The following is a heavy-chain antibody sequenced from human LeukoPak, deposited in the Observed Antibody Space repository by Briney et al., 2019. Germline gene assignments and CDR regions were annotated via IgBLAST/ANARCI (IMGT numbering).Heavy chain of an antibody. CDR3: ARAFSSSWYSVSYMDV. CDR1: GYTFTSYY. CDR2: INPSGGST. Sequence: GASVKVSCKASGYTFTSYYMHWVRQAPGQGLEWMGIINPSGGSTSYAQKFQGRVTMTRDMSTSTVYMELSSLRSEDTAVYYCARAFSSSWYSVSYMDVWGKGTTVTISS. J-gene: IGHJ6*03. V-gene: IGHV1-46*01. D-gene: IGHD6-13*01.